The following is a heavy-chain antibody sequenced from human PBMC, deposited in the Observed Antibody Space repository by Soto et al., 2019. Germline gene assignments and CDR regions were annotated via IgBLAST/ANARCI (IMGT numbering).Heavy chain of an antibody. Sequence: QVQLQESGPGLVKPSETLSLTCTVSGGSISSYYWSWIRQPPGKGLEWIGYIYYSGSTNYNPSLPSRVTTAVATPKSPFSLKLRSVTAAATAVYYCARPCALGPPPDYWGQGPLVTVSS. V-gene: IGHV4-59*08. CDR2: IYYSGST. J-gene: IGHJ4*02. CDR1: GGSISSYY. CDR3: ARPCALGPPPDY. D-gene: IGHD3-16*01.